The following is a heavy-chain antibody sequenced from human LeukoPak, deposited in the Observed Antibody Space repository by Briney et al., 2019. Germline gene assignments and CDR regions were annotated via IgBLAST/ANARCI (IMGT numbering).Heavy chain of an antibody. CDR3: ARDTPLLRLRGIPGIN. Sequence: ASVKVSCKASGHTFTSYGISWVRQAPGQGLEWMGWISAYNGNTNYAQKLQGRVTMTTDTSTSTAYMELRSLRSDDTAVYYCARDTPLLRLRGIPGINWGQGTLVTVSS. V-gene: IGHV1-18*01. D-gene: IGHD3-16*01. CDR1: GHTFTSYG. J-gene: IGHJ4*02. CDR2: ISAYNGNT.